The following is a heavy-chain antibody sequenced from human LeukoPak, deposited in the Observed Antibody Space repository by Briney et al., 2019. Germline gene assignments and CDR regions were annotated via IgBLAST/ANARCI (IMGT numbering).Heavy chain of an antibody. V-gene: IGHV3-53*01. D-gene: IGHD2-2*01. CDR2: IYSGGST. CDR3: ARDCGSTSCPYGMDV. J-gene: IGHJ6*02. CDR1: GFTVSSNY. Sequence: GGSLRLSCAASGFTVSSNYMSWVRQAPGKGLEWVSVIYSGGSTYYADSVKGRFIISRDNSKNTLYLQMNSLRAEDTAVYYCARDCGSTSCPYGMDVWGQGTTVTVSS.